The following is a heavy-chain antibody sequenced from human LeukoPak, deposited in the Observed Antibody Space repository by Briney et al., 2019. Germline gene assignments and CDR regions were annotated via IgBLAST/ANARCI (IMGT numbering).Heavy chain of an antibody. D-gene: IGHD5-24*01. Sequence: GGSLRLSCAASGFTFDDYAMHWVRQAPGKGLEWVSGISWNSGSIGYADSVKGRFTISRDNAMNSLYLQMNSLRAEDTAVYYCARGHNVEMATIGGLWGQGTLVTVSS. J-gene: IGHJ4*02. CDR2: ISWNSGSI. CDR3: ARGHNVEMATIGGL. CDR1: GFTFDDYA. V-gene: IGHV3-9*01.